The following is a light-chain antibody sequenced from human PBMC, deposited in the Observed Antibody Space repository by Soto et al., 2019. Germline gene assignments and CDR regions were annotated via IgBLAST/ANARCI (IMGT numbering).Light chain of an antibody. CDR1: QSVSNSY. Sequence: SVGALSLKTGERATLSCMASQSVSNSYLAWYQQKPGQAPRLLIYGASSRATGIPDRFSGTGSGTDFTLTISRLEPEDFAVYYCQQYGSSRTFGQRTNVDI. CDR2: GAS. J-gene: IGKJ1*01. V-gene: IGKV3-20*01. CDR3: QQYGSSRT.